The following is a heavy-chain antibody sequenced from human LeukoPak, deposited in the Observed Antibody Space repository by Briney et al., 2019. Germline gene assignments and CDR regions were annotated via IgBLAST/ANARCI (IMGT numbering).Heavy chain of an antibody. Sequence: GRSLRLSCAASGFIFSNYGMHWVRQAPGKRLEWVAVIWNDGSETFHADSVKGRFRVARDNSKNTLYLQMNSLRAEDTAVYFCARDMGRAWYGPPDYWGQGTLVTVSS. J-gene: IGHJ4*02. CDR2: IWNDGSET. CDR3: ARDMGRAWYGPPDY. D-gene: IGHD6-13*01. CDR1: GFIFSNYG. V-gene: IGHV3-33*01.